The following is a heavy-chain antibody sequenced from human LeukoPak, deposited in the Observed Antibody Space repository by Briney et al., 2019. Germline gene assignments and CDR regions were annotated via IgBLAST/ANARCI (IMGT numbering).Heavy chain of an antibody. CDR2: IYPSDSHT. CDR1: GYSFSSYW. J-gene: IGHJ4*02. D-gene: IGHD2-2*01. CDR3: ARVVGAAPFDY. Sequence: GASLQISCQGSGYSFSSYWIAWVRQMPGKGLEWMGGIYPSDSHTTYSPSFQGQVTISADKSINTAYLQWNSLQASDTAIYYCARVVGAAPFDYWGQGTLVTVSS. V-gene: IGHV5-51*01.